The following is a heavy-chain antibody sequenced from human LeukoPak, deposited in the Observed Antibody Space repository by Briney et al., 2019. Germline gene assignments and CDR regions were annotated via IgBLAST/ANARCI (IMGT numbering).Heavy chain of an antibody. Sequence: SETLSLTCTVSGDSISSGSYYWSWIRQPPGKGLEWIGEINHSGSTNYNPSLKSRVTISVDTSKNQFSLKLSSVTAADTAVYYCARRAMATTPGFDYWGQGTLVTVSS. J-gene: IGHJ4*02. D-gene: IGHD5-24*01. CDR1: GDSISSGSYY. CDR2: INHSGST. CDR3: ARRAMATTPGFDY. V-gene: IGHV4-39*07.